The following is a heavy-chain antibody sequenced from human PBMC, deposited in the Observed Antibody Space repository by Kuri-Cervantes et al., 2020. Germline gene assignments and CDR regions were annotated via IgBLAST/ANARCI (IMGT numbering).Heavy chain of an antibody. V-gene: IGHV1-18*01. J-gene: IGHJ5*02. Sequence: ASVKVSCKASGYTFSSYGITWVRQAPGQGLEWMGWISADNGITNYAQKLQDRVTVTTDTSTRTAYMELRSLRSDDTAVYYCARQFYGSGPFDPWGQGTLVTVSS. CDR1: GYTFSSYG. CDR3: ARQFYGSGPFDP. D-gene: IGHD3-10*01. CDR2: ISADNGIT.